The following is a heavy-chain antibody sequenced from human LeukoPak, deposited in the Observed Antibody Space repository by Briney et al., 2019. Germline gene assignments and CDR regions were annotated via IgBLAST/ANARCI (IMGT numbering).Heavy chain of an antibody. CDR2: ISYDGSNK. V-gene: IGHV3-30*18. D-gene: IGHD6-19*01. Sequence: GGSLRLSCAASGFTFSSYGMHWVRQAPGKRLEWVAVISYDGSNKYYADSVKGRFTISRDNSKNTLYLQMNSLRAEDTAVCYCAKAKEQYYFDYWGQGTLVTVSS. CDR3: AKAKEQYYFDY. CDR1: GFTFSSYG. J-gene: IGHJ4*02.